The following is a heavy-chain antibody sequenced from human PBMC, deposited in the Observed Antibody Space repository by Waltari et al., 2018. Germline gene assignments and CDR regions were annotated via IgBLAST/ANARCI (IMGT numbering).Heavy chain of an antibody. Sequence: EVQLLESGVGLVQPGGSLRLSCQASGFAFSSYAIGWVRQAPGKGLEWVSAISGSGGSTYYADSVKGRFTISRDNSKNTLYLQMNSLRAEDTAVYYCAKAGRIAARPYLYWGQGTLVTVSS. D-gene: IGHD6-6*01. V-gene: IGHV3-23*01. J-gene: IGHJ4*02. CDR1: GFAFSSYA. CDR3: AKAGRIAARPYLY. CDR2: ISGSGGST.